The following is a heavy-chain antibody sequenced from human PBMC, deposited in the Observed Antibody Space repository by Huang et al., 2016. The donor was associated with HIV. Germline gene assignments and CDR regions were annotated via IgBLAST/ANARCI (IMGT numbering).Heavy chain of an antibody. CDR2: INPGKGNT. J-gene: IGHJ5*02. Sequence: QVHLVQSGPEVKKPGASVKVSCKASGYNFTSRGLHWVRQAPGQRLEWMGYINPGKGNTKYSPKFQDRVTLTSDISANTAYMQLSSLTAEDTAVYYCASGQRMRESDIVATIPVSWGQGALVTVSS. V-gene: IGHV1-3*01. D-gene: IGHD5-12*01. CDR3: ASGQRMRESDIVATIPVS. CDR1: GYNFTSRG.